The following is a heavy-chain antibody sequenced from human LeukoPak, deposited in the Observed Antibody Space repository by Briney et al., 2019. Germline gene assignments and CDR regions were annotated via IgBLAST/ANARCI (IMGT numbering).Heavy chain of an antibody. V-gene: IGHV3-30-3*01. CDR2: ISYDGSNK. Sequence: GGSLRLSCAASGFTFSSYAMSWVRQAPGKGLEWVAVISYDGSNKYYADSVKGRFTISRDNSKNTLYLQMNSLRAEDTAVYYCARARPPRGMDVWGQGTTVTVSS. D-gene: IGHD6-6*01. CDR1: GFTFSSYA. CDR3: ARARPPRGMDV. J-gene: IGHJ6*02.